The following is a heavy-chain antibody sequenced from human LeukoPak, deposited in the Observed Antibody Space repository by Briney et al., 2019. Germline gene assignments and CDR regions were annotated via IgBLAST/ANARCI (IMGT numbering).Heavy chain of an antibody. Sequence: SETLSLTCAVYGGSFSDYYWSWIRQPPGKGLEWIGEINHSGSTNYNPSLKSRVTISVDTSKNQFSLKLSSVTAADTAVYYCARGLKFDYWGQGTLVTVSS. CDR2: INHSGST. J-gene: IGHJ4*02. CDR1: GGSFSDYY. CDR3: ARGLKFDY. V-gene: IGHV4-34*01.